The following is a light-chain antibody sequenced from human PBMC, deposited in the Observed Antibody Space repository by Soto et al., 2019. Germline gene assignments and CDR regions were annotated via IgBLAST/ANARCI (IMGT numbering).Light chain of an antibody. CDR1: QSISSW. CDR3: QQYNSYPWT. J-gene: IGKJ1*01. CDR2: DAS. Sequence: GDRVTITYRASQSISSWLAWYQQKPGKAPKLLIYDASSLESGVPSRFSGSGSGTEFTLTISSLQPDDFATYYCQQYNSYPWTFGQGTKVDI. V-gene: IGKV1-5*01.